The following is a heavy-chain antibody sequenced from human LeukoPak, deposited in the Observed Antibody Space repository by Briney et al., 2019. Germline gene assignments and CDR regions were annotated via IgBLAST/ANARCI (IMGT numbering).Heavy chain of an antibody. CDR1: GGTFSSYA. CDR2: IIPIFGTA. J-gene: IGHJ6*03. Sequence: ASVKVSCKASGGTFSSYAISWVRQAPGQGLEWMEGIIPIFGTANYAQKFQGRVTITTDESTSTAYMELSSLRSEDTAVYYCAGGSYSSSWYPGYYYYYMDVWGKGTTVTVSS. V-gene: IGHV1-69*05. D-gene: IGHD6-13*01. CDR3: AGGSYSSSWYPGYYYYYMDV.